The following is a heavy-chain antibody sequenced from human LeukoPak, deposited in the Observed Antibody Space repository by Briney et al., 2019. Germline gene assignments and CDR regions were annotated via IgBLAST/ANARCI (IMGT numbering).Heavy chain of an antibody. CDR2: IYHSGST. D-gene: IGHD3-9*01. CDR3: TRVRSPKYYDIQGSAFDI. CDR1: GGSISSSNW. Sequence: SETLSLTCAVSGGSISSSNWWSWVRQPPGKGLEWIGEIYHSGSTNYNPSLKSRVTISVDKSKNQFSLKLSSVTAADTAVYYCTRVRSPKYYDIQGSAFDIWGQGTMVTVSS. V-gene: IGHV4-4*02. J-gene: IGHJ3*02.